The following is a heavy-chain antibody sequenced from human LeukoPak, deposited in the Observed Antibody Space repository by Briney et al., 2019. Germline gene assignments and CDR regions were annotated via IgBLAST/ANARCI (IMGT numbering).Heavy chain of an antibody. CDR3: ARDFYDSSSYTDY. V-gene: IGHV3-21*01. D-gene: IGHD3-22*01. CDR1: GFTFSSYS. CDR2: ISRSSSYI. J-gene: IGHJ4*02. Sequence: GGSLRLSCAASGFTFSSYSMNWVRQAPGKGLEWVSSISRSSSYIYYADSVKGRFTISRDNAKNSLYLQMNSLRPEDTAVYYCARDFYDSSSYTDYWGQGTLVTVSS.